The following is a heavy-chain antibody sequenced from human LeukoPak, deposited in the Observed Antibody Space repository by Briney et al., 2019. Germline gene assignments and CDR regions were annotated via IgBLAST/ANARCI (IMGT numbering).Heavy chain of an antibody. CDR1: GYTFTSYA. D-gene: IGHD2-2*01. Sequence: ASVTVSCKASGYTFTSYAMHWVRQAPGQRLEWMGWINAGNGNTKYSQKFQGRVTITRDTSASTAYMELSSLRSEDTAVYYCARVPCSSTSCYPPYYYGMDVWGQGTTVTVSS. V-gene: IGHV1-3*01. CDR3: ARVPCSSTSCYPPYYYGMDV. J-gene: IGHJ6*02. CDR2: INAGNGNT.